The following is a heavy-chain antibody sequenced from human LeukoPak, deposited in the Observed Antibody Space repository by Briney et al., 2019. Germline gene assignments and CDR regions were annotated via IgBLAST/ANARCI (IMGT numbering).Heavy chain of an antibody. CDR1: GYSISSGYY. J-gene: IGHJ4*02. CDR3: ARDLKAYYYDSSGPFDY. V-gene: IGHV4-38-2*02. Sequence: PSETLSLTCAVSGYSISSGYYWGWIRQPPGKGLEWIGSIYHSGSTYYNPSLKSRVTISVDTSKNQFSLKLTSVTAADTAVYYCARDLKAYYYDSSGPFDYWGQGTLVTVSS. D-gene: IGHD3-22*01. CDR2: IYHSGST.